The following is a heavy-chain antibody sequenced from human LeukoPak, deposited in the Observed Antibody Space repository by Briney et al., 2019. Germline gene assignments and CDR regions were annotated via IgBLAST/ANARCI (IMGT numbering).Heavy chain of an antibody. V-gene: IGHV3-23*01. CDR1: GLTFSTYD. CDR3: AKSYSTGWYSHAG. D-gene: IGHD6-19*01. Sequence: GASLRLSCAAPGLTFSTYDINWVRQAPGKGLESVAAIKGSGSSTFYADSVRGRFTISRDNSKSTLYLQMNSLRGDDTAFYYCAKSYSTGWYSHAGWGQGTLVTVSS. CDR2: IKGSGSST. J-gene: IGHJ4*02.